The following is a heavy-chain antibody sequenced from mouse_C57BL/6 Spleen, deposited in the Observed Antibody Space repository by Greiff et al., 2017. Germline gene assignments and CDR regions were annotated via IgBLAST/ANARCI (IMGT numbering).Heavy chain of an antibody. Sequence: QVQLQQSGAELVKPGASVKMSCKASGYTFTSYWITWVKQRPGQGLAWIGDIYPGSGSTTSHEKFQSKATLTVDTSSSSAYMQLSSLTSVDSAVYYCARPGGGYHYFDYWGQCTTLTVSS. V-gene: IGHV1-55*01. D-gene: IGHD2-2*01. CDR2: IYPGSGST. CDR1: GYTFTSYW. CDR3: ARPGGGYHYFDY. J-gene: IGHJ2*01.